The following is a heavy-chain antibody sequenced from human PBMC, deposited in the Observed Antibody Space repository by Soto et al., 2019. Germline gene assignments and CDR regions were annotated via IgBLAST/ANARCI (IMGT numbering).Heavy chain of an antibody. J-gene: IGHJ6*02. CDR2: IYPGDSDT. D-gene: IGHD2-15*01. CDR3: ARQEFSGNYGMDV. Sequence: PGESLKISCKGSGYSFTSYWIGWVRQMPGKGLEWMGIIYPGDSDTRYSPSFRGQVTISADKSISTAYLQWSSLKASDTAMYYCARQEFSGNYGMDVWGQGTTVTVSS. CDR1: GYSFTSYW. V-gene: IGHV5-51*01.